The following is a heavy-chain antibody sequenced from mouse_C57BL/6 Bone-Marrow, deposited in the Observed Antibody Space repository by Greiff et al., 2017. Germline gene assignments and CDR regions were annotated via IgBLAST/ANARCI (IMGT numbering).Heavy chain of an antibody. J-gene: IGHJ4*01. V-gene: IGHV1-5*01. Sequence: VQLQQSGTVLARPGASVKMSCKTSGYTFTSYWMHWVKQRPGQGLEWIGAIYPGNSDTSYNQKFKGKAKLTAVTSASTAYMELSSLTNEDSAVYYWTYDYARGYYAMDYWGQGTSVTVSS. CDR1: GYTFTSYW. D-gene: IGHD2-4*01. CDR3: TYDYARGYYAMDY. CDR2: IYPGNSDT.